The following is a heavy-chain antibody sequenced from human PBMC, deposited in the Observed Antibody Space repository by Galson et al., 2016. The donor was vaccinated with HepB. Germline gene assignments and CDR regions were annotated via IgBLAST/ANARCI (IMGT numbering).Heavy chain of an antibody. V-gene: IGHV5-51*01. CDR2: IYPGDSDT. CDR1: GYPFVNFW. CDR3: VRRAGSYFEF. Sequence: QSGAEVKKPGESLKISCRASGYPFVNFWIGWVRQAPGKGLEWLVIIYPGDSDTRYNPSFQGQVTISADLSITTAYLQWSSLKPSDTAMYYCVRRAGSYFEFWGQGTLVTVSS. J-gene: IGHJ4*02.